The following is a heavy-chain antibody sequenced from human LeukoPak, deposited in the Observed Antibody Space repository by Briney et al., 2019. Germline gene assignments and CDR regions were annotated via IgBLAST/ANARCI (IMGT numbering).Heavy chain of an antibody. D-gene: IGHD2-15*01. CDR1: GYTFTAYY. V-gene: IGHV1-2*02. J-gene: IGHJ4*02. CDR2: INSHTGGT. Sequence: GASVKVSCKASGYTFTAYYMHWVRQAPGQGLEWVGWINSHTGGTNYAQKFQGRVTMTRDTSISTAYMELSRLRSDDTAVYYCARPYCSGGSCHDFFDYWGQGTLVTVSS. CDR3: ARPYCSGGSCHDFFDY.